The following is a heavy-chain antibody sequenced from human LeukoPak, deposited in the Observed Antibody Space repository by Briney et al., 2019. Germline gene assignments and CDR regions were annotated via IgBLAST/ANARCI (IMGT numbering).Heavy chain of an antibody. Sequence: GSLRLSCAASGVSFSGYAMSWVRQAPGKGLEWVSTITDSGGRTFYADSVKGRVTISRDNSKNTLYLQMNSLRAEDTALYYCAKGGRSSTYTFDIWGQGTMVTVSS. CDR2: ITDSGGRT. CDR3: AKGGRSSTYTFDI. V-gene: IGHV3-23*01. CDR1: GVSFSGYA. J-gene: IGHJ3*02. D-gene: IGHD3-16*01.